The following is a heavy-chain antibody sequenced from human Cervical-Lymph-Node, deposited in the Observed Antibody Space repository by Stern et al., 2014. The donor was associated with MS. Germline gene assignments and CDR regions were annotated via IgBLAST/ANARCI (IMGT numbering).Heavy chain of an antibody. Sequence: VQLVESGAEVTKPGASVKGSCKASGGTFSKFPSSWVRQAPGQGLEWRGGIVPVYGTPTYAQEVRVRVTITADVSTSTVYMELSSLRSDDTGVYYCALSSETIDRWYSLGYDLWGQGTLVTVSS. V-gene: IGHV1-69*01. CDR3: ALSSETIDRWYSLGYDL. J-gene: IGHJ5*02. D-gene: IGHD6-13*01. CDR2: IVPVYGTP. CDR1: GGTFSKFP.